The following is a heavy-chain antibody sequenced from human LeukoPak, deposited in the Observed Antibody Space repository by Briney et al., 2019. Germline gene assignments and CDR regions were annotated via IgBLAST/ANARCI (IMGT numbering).Heavy chain of an antibody. Sequence: ASVKLSCKASGGTFSSYTISWGRQPPGQGLELMGRIIPILGIANYAQNFQGRVTITADKSTSTAYMELSSLRSEDTAVYYCARDVQTMTLLDWGEGTLVTVSS. CDR3: ARDVQTMTLLD. CDR1: GGTFSSYT. J-gene: IGHJ4*02. CDR2: IIPILGIA. V-gene: IGHV1-69*04. D-gene: IGHD3-22*01.